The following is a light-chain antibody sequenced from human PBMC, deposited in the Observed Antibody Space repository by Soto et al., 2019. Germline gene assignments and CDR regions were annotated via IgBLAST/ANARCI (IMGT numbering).Light chain of an antibody. CDR1: QSLNSL. V-gene: IGKV1-5*01. J-gene: IGKJ1*01. CDR2: DAS. Sequence: DIQMTQSPSTLSASVGDRVTITCRASQSLNSLLAWYQQKPGRAPKLLIYDASTLESGVPSRFSGSGSGTEFTLTISSLQPDDYATYYCQQYQTFWTFGQGTKVDIK. CDR3: QQYQTFWT.